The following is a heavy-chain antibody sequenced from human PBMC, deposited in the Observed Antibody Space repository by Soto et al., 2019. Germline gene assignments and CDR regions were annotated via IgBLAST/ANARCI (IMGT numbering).Heavy chain of an antibody. CDR3: AKDDSSGWYRSFDY. Sequence: EVQLLESGGGLVQPGGSLRLSCAASGFAFSGYPMSWVRQTPGKGLEWVSGIDARTGRTYFADSVEGRFTISRDNSKNTLYLQMNSLRVADTAIYHCAKDDSSGWYRSFDYWGQGTLVTVSS. D-gene: IGHD6-19*01. J-gene: IGHJ4*02. CDR2: IDARTGRT. V-gene: IGHV3-23*01. CDR1: GFAFSGYP.